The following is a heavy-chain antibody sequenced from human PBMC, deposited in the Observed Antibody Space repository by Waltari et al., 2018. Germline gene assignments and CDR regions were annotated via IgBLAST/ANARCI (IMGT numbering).Heavy chain of an antibody. CDR1: GGTFSSYA. Sequence: QVQLVQSGAEVKKPGSSVKVSCKASGGTFSSYAISWVRQAPGQGLEWMGRCIPILYIANYSHKFQFRVTITADKSTSTAYMELSSLRSDDTAVYYCARDKSISAWFDPWGQGTLVTVSS. D-gene: IGHD2-21*01. CDR2: CIPILYIA. CDR3: ARDKSISAWFDP. J-gene: IGHJ5*02. V-gene: IGHV1-69*04.